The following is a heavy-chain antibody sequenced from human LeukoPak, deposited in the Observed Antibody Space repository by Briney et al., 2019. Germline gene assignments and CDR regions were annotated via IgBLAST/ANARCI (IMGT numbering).Heavy chain of an antibody. CDR3: AKSRIVDHRGYFDY. J-gene: IGHJ4*02. D-gene: IGHD2-15*01. V-gene: IGHV3-23*01. CDR2: IGTTDDT. Sequence: GGSLRLSCVASGFPFGSYPMTWVRQSPVKGLEWVSTIGTTDDTYYADSVKGRFTISRDNYKDTLYLQMHSLGAEDTAIYYCAKSRIVDHRGYFDYWGQGTLITVSS. CDR1: GFPFGSYP.